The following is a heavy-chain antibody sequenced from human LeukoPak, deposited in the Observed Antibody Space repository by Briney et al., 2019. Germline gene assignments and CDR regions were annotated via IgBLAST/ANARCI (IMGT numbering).Heavy chain of an antibody. CDR2: IYSGGST. CDR3: ARVLYDSSGYYLGTYYFDY. J-gene: IGHJ4*02. D-gene: IGHD3-22*01. Sequence: GGSLRLSCAASGFTVSSNYMSWVRQAPGKGLEWVSVIYSGGSTYYADSVKGRFTISRDNSKNTLYLQMNSLRAEDTAVYYCARVLYDSSGYYLGTYYFDYWGQGTLVTVSS. CDR1: GFTVSSNY. V-gene: IGHV3-66*01.